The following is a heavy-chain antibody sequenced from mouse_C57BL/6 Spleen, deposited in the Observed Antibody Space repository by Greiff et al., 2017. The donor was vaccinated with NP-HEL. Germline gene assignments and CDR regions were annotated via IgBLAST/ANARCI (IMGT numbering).Heavy chain of an antibody. J-gene: IGHJ3*01. D-gene: IGHD2-4*01. CDR1: GYAFTNYL. CDR2: INPGSGGT. CDR3: ARGRGYDSPFAY. Sequence: VQLQQSGAELVRPGTSVKVSCKASGYAFTNYLIEWVKQRPGQGLEWIGVINPGSGGTNYNEKFKGKATLTADKSSSTAYMQLSSLTSEDSAVYFCARGRGYDSPFAYWGQGTLVTVSA. V-gene: IGHV1-54*01.